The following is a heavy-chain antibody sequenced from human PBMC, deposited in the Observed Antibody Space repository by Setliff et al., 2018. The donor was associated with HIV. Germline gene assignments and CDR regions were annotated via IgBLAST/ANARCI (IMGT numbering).Heavy chain of an antibody. D-gene: IGHD1-26*01. CDR1: GGSISSTY. J-gene: IGHJ3*02. V-gene: IGHV4-59*01. CDR2: IYYTGTT. CDR3: ARGQPQGGGTYWSAFDI. Sequence: PSETLSLTCTVSGGSISSTYWSWIRQPPGKGLEWIGYIYYTGTTNYIPSFKSRVTISLDTSKTQFSLKLSSVTAADTAVYYCARGQPQGGGTYWSAFDIWGQGTMVTVSS.